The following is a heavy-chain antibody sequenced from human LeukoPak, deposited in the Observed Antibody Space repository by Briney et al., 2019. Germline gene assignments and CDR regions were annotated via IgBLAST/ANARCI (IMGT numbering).Heavy chain of an antibody. CDR1: GYTFTSYG. J-gene: IGHJ3*02. Sequence: ASVKVSRKASGYTFTSYGISWVRQAPGQGLEWMGWISANNGNRNYAQKLQGRVTMTTDTSTSTAYMELRSLRSDGTAVYYCARDGELYSGSKGLFDIWGQGTMVTVSS. V-gene: IGHV1-18*01. D-gene: IGHD1-26*01. CDR3: ARDGELYSGSKGLFDI. CDR2: ISANNGNR.